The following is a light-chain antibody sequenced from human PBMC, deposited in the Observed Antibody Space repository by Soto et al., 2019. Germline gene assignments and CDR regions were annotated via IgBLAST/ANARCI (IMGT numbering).Light chain of an antibody. CDR1: SSDVGGYDY. CDR2: EVS. Sequence: QSVQAQPSSLSGSPGQSITISCTGTSSDVGGYDYVSWYQHHPGKAPKLTIYEVSNRPSGVSNRFSGSKSGNTASLTISGLQAEDEAEYYCSSYTSSSTDVFGTGTKVTVL. V-gene: IGLV2-14*01. CDR3: SSYTSSSTDV. J-gene: IGLJ1*01.